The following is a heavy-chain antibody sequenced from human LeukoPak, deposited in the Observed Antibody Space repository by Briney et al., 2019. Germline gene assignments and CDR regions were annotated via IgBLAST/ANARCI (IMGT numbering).Heavy chain of an antibody. CDR2: ISSSSSYI. D-gene: IGHD6-13*01. J-gene: IGHJ1*01. V-gene: IGHV3-21*04. CDR3: ARDSSSWYVSEH. Sequence: GGSLRLSCAASGFTFSSYSMNWVRQAPGKGLEWVSSISSSSSYIYYADSVKGRFTISRDNAKNSLYLQMNSLRAEDTALYYCARDSSSWYVSEHWGQGTLVTVSS. CDR1: GFTFSSYS.